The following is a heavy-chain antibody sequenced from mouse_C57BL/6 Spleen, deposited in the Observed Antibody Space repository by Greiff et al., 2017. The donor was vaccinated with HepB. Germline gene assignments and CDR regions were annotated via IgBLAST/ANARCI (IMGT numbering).Heavy chain of an antibody. D-gene: IGHD2-4*01. V-gene: IGHV1-69*01. J-gene: IGHJ3*01. CDR3: ARGDDYDSLSY. CDR2: IDPSDSYT. Sequence: QVQLQQSGAELVMPGASVKLSCKASGYTFTSYWMHWVKQRPGQGLEWIGEIDPSDSYTNYNQKFKGKSTLTVDKSSSTAYMQLSSLTSEDSAVYYCARGDDYDSLSYWGQGTLVTVSA. CDR1: GYTFTSYW.